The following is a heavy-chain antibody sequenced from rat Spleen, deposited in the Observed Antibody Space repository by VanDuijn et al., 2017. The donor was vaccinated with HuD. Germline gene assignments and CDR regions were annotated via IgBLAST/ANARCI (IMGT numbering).Heavy chain of an antibody. D-gene: IGHD4-3*01. Sequence: EVQLVESGGDLVQPGRSLKLSCAASGFTFSNYDMAWVRQDSTKGLEWVASISPGGGNTYYRDSVKGRFTVSRDNAKSTLYLQMDSLRSEDTATFYCVRQDTSGYSNWFANWGQGTLVTVSS. CDR1: GFTFSNYD. V-gene: IGHV5S23*01. J-gene: IGHJ3*01. CDR2: ISPGGGNT. CDR3: VRQDTSGYSNWFAN.